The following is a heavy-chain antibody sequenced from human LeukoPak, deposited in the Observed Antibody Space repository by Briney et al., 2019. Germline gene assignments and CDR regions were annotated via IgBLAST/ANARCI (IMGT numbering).Heavy chain of an antibody. D-gene: IGHD4-23*01. Sequence: GSLRLSCAAPGFTFSSYSMNWVRQAPGKGLEWVSSISSSSSYIYYADSVKGRFTISRDNAKNSLYLQMNSLRAEDTAVYYCARDGGHYGGNSFDYWGQGTLVTVSS. V-gene: IGHV3-21*01. CDR2: ISSSSSYI. J-gene: IGHJ4*02. CDR1: GFTFSSYS. CDR3: ARDGGHYGGNSFDY.